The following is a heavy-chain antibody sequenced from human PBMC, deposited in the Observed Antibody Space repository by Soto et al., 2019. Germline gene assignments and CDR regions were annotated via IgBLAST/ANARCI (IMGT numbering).Heavy chain of an antibody. CDR1: GYTFTSYY. Sequence: QVQLVQSGAEVKKPGASVKVSCKASGYTFTSYYMHWVRQAPGQGLEWMGIINPSGGSTSYAQKFQGRVTMTRDTSTSTGYMELSSLRSEDTAVYYCATYDFWSEAFDIWGQGTMVTVSS. CDR2: INPSGGST. CDR3: ATYDFWSEAFDI. V-gene: IGHV1-46*03. D-gene: IGHD3-3*01. J-gene: IGHJ3*02.